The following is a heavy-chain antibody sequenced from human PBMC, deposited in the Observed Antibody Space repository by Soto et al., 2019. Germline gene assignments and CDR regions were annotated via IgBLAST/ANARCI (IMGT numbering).Heavy chain of an antibody. CDR2: IYYSGST. Sequence: SEPLSLTCTVSGGSISSYYWSWIRQPPGKGLEWIGYIYYSGSTNYNPSLKSRVTISVDTSKNQFSLKLSSVTAADTAVYYCARAEQWLPYYYFDYWGQGTLVTVSS. J-gene: IGHJ4*02. CDR1: GGSISSYY. CDR3: ARAEQWLPYYYFDY. D-gene: IGHD6-19*01. V-gene: IGHV4-59*01.